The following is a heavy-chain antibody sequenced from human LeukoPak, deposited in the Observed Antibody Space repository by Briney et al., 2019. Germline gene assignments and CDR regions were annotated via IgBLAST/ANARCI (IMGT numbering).Heavy chain of an antibody. CDR1: GFTFSSYD. CDR3: ARAGSGNRWANYGMDA. D-gene: IGHD1-1*01. V-gene: IGHV3-13*01. J-gene: IGHJ6*02. CDR2: IGTVADT. Sequence: GGSLRLSCAASGFTFSSYDMHWVRQVTGKGLEWVSAIGTVADTYYPDSVKGRFTISRENAKNSLYLQMNSLRVGDTAVYYCARAGSGNRWANYGMDAWGQGTTVIVSS.